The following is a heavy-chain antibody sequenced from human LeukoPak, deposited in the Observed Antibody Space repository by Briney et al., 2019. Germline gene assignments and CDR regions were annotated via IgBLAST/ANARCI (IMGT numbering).Heavy chain of an antibody. V-gene: IGHV4-59*01. D-gene: IGHD4-23*01. J-gene: IGHJ4*02. CDR2: IYYSGGT. Sequence: SETLSLTCSVSGGSLSNYYWNWIRQPPGKGLEWIGQIYYSGGTKYNPSLQSRVTISVDTSKTQFSLKLSSVTAADTAVYYCARDPEFDGGHGFDHWGQGTLVTVSS. CDR1: GGSLSNYY. CDR3: ARDPEFDGGHGFDH.